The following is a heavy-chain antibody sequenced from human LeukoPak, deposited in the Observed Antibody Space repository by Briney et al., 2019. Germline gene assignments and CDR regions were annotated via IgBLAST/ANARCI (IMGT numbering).Heavy chain of an antibody. V-gene: IGHV3-30*04. CDR2: ISYDGSNK. J-gene: IGHJ4*02. Sequence: GGSLRLSCAASGFTFSSYAMHWVRPAPGKGLEWVAVISYDGSNKYYADSVKGRFTISRDNSKNTLYLQMNSLRAEDTAVYYCARGGPILGELSLSALKRKFDYWGQGTLVTVSS. CDR1: GFTFSSYA. D-gene: IGHD3-16*02. CDR3: ARGGPILGELSLSALKRKFDY.